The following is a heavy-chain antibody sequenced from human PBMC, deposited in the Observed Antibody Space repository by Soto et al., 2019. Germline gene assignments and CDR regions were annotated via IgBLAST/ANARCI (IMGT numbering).Heavy chain of an antibody. D-gene: IGHD1-1*01. CDR1: GGSISTGGYY. CDR2: IYYSGSS. J-gene: IGHJ4*02. CDR3: ASTRDYFDY. Sequence: PSETLSLTCTVSGGSISTGGYYWSWIRQHPGKGLEWIGYIYYSGSSSYNLSLKGRLTISVDTSKNQFSLKLSSVTAADTAVYYCASTRDYFDYWGQGXLVTVSS. V-gene: IGHV4-31*03.